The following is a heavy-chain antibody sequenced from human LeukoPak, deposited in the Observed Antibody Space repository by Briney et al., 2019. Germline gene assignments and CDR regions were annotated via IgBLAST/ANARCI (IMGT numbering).Heavy chain of an antibody. CDR3: ARIGDPTGSYYYAFDI. Sequence: ASVKVSCKASGYTFTGYYMHWVRQAPGQGLEWMGWINPNSGGTNYAQKFQGRVTMTRDTSISTAYMELRSLTSDDTALYYCARIGDPTGSYYYAFDIWGQGTLVTVSS. D-gene: IGHD1-26*01. J-gene: IGHJ3*02. CDR2: INPNSGGT. CDR1: GYTFTGYY. V-gene: IGHV1-2*02.